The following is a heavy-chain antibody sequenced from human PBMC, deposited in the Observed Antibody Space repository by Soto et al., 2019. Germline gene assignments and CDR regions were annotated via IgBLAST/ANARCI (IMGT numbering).Heavy chain of an antibody. Sequence: SETLSLTCTVSGGSVNSGSYYWSWIRKPPGMGLEWIGYNFYSGTTNYNPSLKSRVTTSLDISKNQFSLQLSSVTAADTAVYYCARAAFPCDNHPRDKFGLDDWGQGALVTVAS. CDR2: NFYSGTT. V-gene: IGHV4-61*01. D-gene: IGHD3-3*02. J-gene: IGHJ4*02. CDR3: ARAAFPCDNHPRDKFGLDD. CDR1: GGSVNSGSYY.